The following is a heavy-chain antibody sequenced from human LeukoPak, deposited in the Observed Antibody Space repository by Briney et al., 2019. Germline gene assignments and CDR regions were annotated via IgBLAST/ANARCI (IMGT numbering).Heavy chain of an antibody. D-gene: IGHD3-10*01. CDR1: GFTFDDYA. J-gene: IGHJ2*01. CDR3: ARGLGGDQGYFDL. Sequence: PGGSLRLSCAASGFTFDDYAVHWVRQAPGKGLEWVSGISWNSGSLAYADSVKGRFTISRDNAKNPLYLQMNSLRTEDTALYYCARGLGGDQGYFDLWGRGTLATVSS. CDR2: ISWNSGSL. V-gene: IGHV3-9*01.